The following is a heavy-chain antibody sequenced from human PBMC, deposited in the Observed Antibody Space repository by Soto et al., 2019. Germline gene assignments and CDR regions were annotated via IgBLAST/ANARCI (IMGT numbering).Heavy chain of an antibody. J-gene: IGHJ5*02. CDR2: INHSGST. V-gene: IGHV4-34*01. D-gene: IGHD2-21*02. CDR3: ARGPYQPLLSRPFDP. CDR1: GGSFSGYY. Sequence: SETLSLTCAVYGGSFSGYYWSWIRQPPGKGLEWIGEINHSGSTNYNPSLKSRVTISVDTSKNQFSLKLSSVTAADTAVYYCARGPYQPLLSRPFDPWGQGTLVTVSS.